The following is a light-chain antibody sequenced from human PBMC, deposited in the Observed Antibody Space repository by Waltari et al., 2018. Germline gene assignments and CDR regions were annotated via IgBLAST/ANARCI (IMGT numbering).Light chain of an antibody. J-gene: IGKJ2*01. V-gene: IGKV3-11*01. CDR2: DAS. CDR3: QQRSNWPPT. CDR1: QSVSSY. Sequence: EIAFTQSPATLSLSPGERATLSCRASQSVSSYLAWYQQKPGQAPRLLIYDASNRATGIPARFSGSGSGTDFTLTISSLEPEDFAVYYCQQRSNWPPTFGQGTKLEIK.